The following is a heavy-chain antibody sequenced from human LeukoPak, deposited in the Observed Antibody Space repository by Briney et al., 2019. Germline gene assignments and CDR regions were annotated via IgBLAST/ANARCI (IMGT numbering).Heavy chain of an antibody. CDR1: GFTFSSYA. Sequence: PGGSLRFSCAASGFTFSSYAMSWVRQAPGKGLEWVSAISGSGGSTYYADSVKGRFTISRDNSKNTLYLQMNSLRAEDTAVYYCAKDRIQYPDAFDIWGQGTMVTVSS. D-gene: IGHD4-11*01. CDR3: AKDRIQYPDAFDI. J-gene: IGHJ3*02. CDR2: ISGSGGST. V-gene: IGHV3-23*01.